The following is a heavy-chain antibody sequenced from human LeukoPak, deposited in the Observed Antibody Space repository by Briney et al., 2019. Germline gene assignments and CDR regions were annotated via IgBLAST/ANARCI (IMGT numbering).Heavy chain of an antibody. D-gene: IGHD3-10*01. V-gene: IGHV3-21*06. Sequence: GGSLRLSCAASGFTFSSYSMNWVRQIPGERPEWVSSISGDSTYIYYADSVKGRFTISRDNTNNSLFLQMNSLRAEDTATYFCARRATDASFSFFDVWGQGTMVTVSS. CDR1: GFTFSSYS. CDR2: ISGDSTYI. CDR3: ARRATDASFSFFDV. J-gene: IGHJ3*01.